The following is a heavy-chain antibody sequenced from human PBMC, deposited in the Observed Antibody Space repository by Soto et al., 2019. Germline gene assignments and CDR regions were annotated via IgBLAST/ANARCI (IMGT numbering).Heavy chain of an antibody. Sequence: GWSRRLSCTASGFTFSSFAMYWVRQAPAKGLEWVAVISDDGANKYYGDFVQGRFTVSXXXSXXXXTLXXTXXRGXDTAVYYCATVEKWKFDHWGQGTTVTVSS. CDR1: GFTFSSFA. J-gene: IGHJ1*01. D-gene: IGHD1-1*01. CDR2: ISDDGANK. CDR3: ATVEKWKFDH. V-gene: IGHV3-30*14.